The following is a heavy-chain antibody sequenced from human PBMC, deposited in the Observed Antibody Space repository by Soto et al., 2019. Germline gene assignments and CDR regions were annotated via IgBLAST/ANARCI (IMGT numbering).Heavy chain of an antibody. CDR3: TRSGGSYSFGY. D-gene: IGHD1-26*01. Sequence: EVQLVESGGGLVQPGESLKLSCAASRFTLSGSAVHWVRQASGKGLEWVGRIRSKTHSYATEYIASVKGRFTMSRDDSNNTAYLHMNGLKTADTAVYYCTRSGGSYSFGYWGQGTLVTVSS. J-gene: IGHJ4*02. V-gene: IGHV3-73*02. CDR1: RFTLSGSA. CDR2: IRSKTHSYAT.